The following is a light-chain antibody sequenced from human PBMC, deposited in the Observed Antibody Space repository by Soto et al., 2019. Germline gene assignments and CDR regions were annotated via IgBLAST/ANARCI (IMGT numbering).Light chain of an antibody. CDR1: SSNIGINY. CDR3: AAWDDSLSSPV. Sequence: HSVLTQPPSASGTPGQRVTISCSGSSSNIGINYVYWYQQLPGTAPKLLIYRNNQRPSGVPDRFYGSKSGTSASLAISGLRSEDEADYYCAAWDDSLSSPVFGGGTK. CDR2: RNN. J-gene: IGLJ3*02. V-gene: IGLV1-47*01.